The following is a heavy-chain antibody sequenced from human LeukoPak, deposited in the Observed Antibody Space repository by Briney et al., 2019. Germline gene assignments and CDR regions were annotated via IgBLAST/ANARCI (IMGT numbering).Heavy chain of an antibody. J-gene: IGHJ3*02. V-gene: IGHV1-46*01. CDR2: INPSGGST. CDR1: GYTFTSYY. CDR3: AGEDNSSGYRPFDI. D-gene: IGHD3-22*01. Sequence: GASVKVSCKASGYTFTSYYMHWVRQAPGQGLEWMGIINPSGGSTRYAQKFQGRVTMTRDMSMSTAYMELSRLRSVDTAVYYCAGEDNSSGYRPFDIWGQGTMVTVPS.